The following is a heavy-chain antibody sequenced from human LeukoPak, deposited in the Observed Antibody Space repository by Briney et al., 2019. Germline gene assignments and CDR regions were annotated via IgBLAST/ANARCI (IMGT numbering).Heavy chain of an antibody. D-gene: IGHD5-18*01. Sequence: ASVKVSCKASGYTFTGYYMHWVRQAPGQGLGWMGWINPNSGGTNYAQKFQGRVTMTRDTSISTAYMELSRLRSDDTVIYYCARGQLNYFDYWGQGTLVTVSS. V-gene: IGHV1-2*02. CDR2: INPNSGGT. CDR3: ARGQLNYFDY. CDR1: GYTFTGYY. J-gene: IGHJ4*02.